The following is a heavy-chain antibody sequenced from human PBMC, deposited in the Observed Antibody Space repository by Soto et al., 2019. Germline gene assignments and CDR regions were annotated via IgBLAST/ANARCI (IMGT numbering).Heavy chain of an antibody. J-gene: IGHJ4*02. Sequence: PSETLSLTCAVSGGSIISGGYSLICIRQPPGKGLEWIGYIYHSGSTYYNPSLKSRVTISVDRSKNQFSLKLSSVTAADTAVYYCASWGESYGYDYWGQGTLVTVSS. CDR2: IYHSGST. CDR1: GGSIISGGYS. V-gene: IGHV4-30-2*01. D-gene: IGHD5-18*01. CDR3: ASWGESYGYDY.